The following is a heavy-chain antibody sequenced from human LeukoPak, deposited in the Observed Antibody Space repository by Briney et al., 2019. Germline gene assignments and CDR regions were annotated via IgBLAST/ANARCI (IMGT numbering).Heavy chain of an antibody. J-gene: IGHJ4*02. CDR2: IHSDGST. CDR1: GFTVSSNY. CDR3: ARGGAARNFDY. D-gene: IGHD6-6*01. Sequence: GGSLRLSCAASGFTVSSNYMSWVRQAPGKGLEWVSVIHSDGSTYYADSVKGRFTISRDNSKNTLYLQMSSLRAEDTAVYYCARGGAARNFDYWGQGTLVTVSS. V-gene: IGHV3-53*01.